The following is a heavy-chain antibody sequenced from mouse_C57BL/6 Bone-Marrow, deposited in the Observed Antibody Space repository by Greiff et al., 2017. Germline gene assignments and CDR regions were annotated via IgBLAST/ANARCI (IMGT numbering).Heavy chain of an antibody. V-gene: IGHV8-8*01. D-gene: IGHD2-5*01. CDR3: ARIGDYSNYEGSGFAY. CDR2: IWWDDDK. Sequence: QVTLKESGPGILQPSQTLSLTCSFSGFSLSTFGMGVGWIRQPSGKGLEWLAHIWWDDDKYYNPALKSRLTISKDTSKNQVFLKIATVDTADTATYYCARIGDYSNYEGSGFAYWGQGTLVTVSA. CDR1: GFSLSTFGMG. J-gene: IGHJ3*01.